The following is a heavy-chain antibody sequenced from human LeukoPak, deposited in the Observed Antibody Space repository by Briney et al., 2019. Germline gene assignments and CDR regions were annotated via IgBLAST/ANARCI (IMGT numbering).Heavy chain of an antibody. D-gene: IGHD6-19*01. CDR1: GFTFSSYG. Sequence: GGSLRLSCAASGFTFSSYGMHWVRRAPGKGLEWVAVIWYDGSNKCYADSVKGRFTISRDNSKNTLYLQMNSLRAEDTAVYYCARDRAVAGPSHDAFDIWGQGTMVTVSS. CDR2: IWYDGSNK. J-gene: IGHJ3*02. CDR3: ARDRAVAGPSHDAFDI. V-gene: IGHV3-33*01.